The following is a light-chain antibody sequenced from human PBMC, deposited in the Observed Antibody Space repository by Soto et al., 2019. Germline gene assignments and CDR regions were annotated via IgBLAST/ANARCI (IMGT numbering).Light chain of an antibody. CDR3: SSYTSSSTLPSYV. Sequence: QSVLTQPASVSGSPGQSITISCTGASSDVGGYNYVSWYQQHPGKAPKLMIYDVSNRPSGVSNRFSGSKSGNTASLTISGLRAEDEADYYCSSYTSSSTLPSYVFGTGTKVTVL. CDR2: DVS. CDR1: SSDVGGYNY. J-gene: IGLJ1*01. V-gene: IGLV2-14*01.